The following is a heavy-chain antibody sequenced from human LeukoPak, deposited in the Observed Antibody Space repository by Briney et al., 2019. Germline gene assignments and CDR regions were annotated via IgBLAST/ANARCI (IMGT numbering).Heavy chain of an antibody. J-gene: IGHJ4*02. CDR1: GGSISTGDYY. V-gene: IGHV4-30-4*01. D-gene: IGHD4-17*01. CDR3: ARVLGDYVALDY. Sequence: SETLSLTCTVSGGSISTGDYYWSWIRPPPGKALEWIGYIYYSGNTYYDPSLNSRVTISVDTSKNQFSLRLNSVTAADTAVYYCARVLGDYVALDYWGQGTLVTVSS. CDR2: IYYSGNT.